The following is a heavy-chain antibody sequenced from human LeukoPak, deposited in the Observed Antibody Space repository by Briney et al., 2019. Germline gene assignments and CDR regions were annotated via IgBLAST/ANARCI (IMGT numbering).Heavy chain of an antibody. CDR1: GGSLSSYY. CDR3: ARELGYCSSTSCRDTHLTYSGYDFVFDY. D-gene: IGHD2-2*01. Sequence: SETLSLTCTVSGGSLSSYYWSWVRQPPGKGLEWIGYIYYSGSTNYNPSLKSRVTISVDTSKNQFSLKLSSVTAADTAVYYCARELGYCSSTSCRDTHLTYSGYDFVFDYWGQGTLVTVSS. CDR2: IYYSGST. J-gene: IGHJ4*02. V-gene: IGHV4-59*12.